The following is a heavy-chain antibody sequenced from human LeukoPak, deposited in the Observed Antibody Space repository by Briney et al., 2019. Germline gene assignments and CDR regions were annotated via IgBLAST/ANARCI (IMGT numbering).Heavy chain of an antibody. CDR2: ISGSGGST. J-gene: IGHJ6*02. CDR1: GFTFSSYA. CDR3: ASSGDSGWYYDYYYGMDV. V-gene: IGHV3-23*01. Sequence: PGGSLRLSCAASGFTFSSYAMSWVRQAPGKGLEWVSAISGSGGSTYYADSVKGRFTISRDNSKNTLYLQMNSLRAEDTAVYYCASSGDSGWYYDYYYGMDVWGQGTTVTVSS. D-gene: IGHD6-19*01.